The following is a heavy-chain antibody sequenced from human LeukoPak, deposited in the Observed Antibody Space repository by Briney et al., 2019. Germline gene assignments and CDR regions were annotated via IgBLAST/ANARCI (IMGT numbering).Heavy chain of an antibody. CDR3: TKGQGIYYDGSCPMDY. D-gene: IGHD3-22*01. J-gene: IGHJ4*02. Sequence: GGSLRLSCAASGFTVSNVWESWGRPALGEGLGWGGHFKSKSEGGKTVYAASVDVRLTISRDPSRHTLYLRINSLKTEEISCYRGTKGQGIYYDGSCPMDYWGQGTLVTVSS. V-gene: IGHV3-15*01. CDR2: FKSKSEGGKT. CDR1: GFTVSNVW.